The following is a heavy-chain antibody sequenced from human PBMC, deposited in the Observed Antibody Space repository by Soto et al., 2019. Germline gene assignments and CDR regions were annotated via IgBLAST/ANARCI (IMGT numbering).Heavy chain of an antibody. Sequence: SETMSLTCAVSGYSISSGYYWGWIRQPPGKGLEWIGSIYHSGTTYYNPSLKSRVTISLDTSKNQVSLKLSSGTAADTAVYYCARARVDILREVVKYNRDVWGPGATGTVS. CDR2: IYHSGTT. V-gene: IGHV4-38-2*01. J-gene: IGHJ6*02. CDR3: ARARVDILREVVKYNRDV. D-gene: IGHD1-1*01. CDR1: GYSISSGYY.